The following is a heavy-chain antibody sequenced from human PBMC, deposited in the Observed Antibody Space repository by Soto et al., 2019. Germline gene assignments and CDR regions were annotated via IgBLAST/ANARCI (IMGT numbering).Heavy chain of an antibody. J-gene: IGHJ2*01. CDR1: GFRFNDHA. D-gene: IGHD2-21*02. CDR2: VSYDGSNK. Sequence: QMQLVESGGGVVQPERSLRLSCAASGFRFNDHAMHWVRQAPGKGLEWVAVVSYDGSNKYYGDSVKGRFTISRDNSKTPLFLQMNSLRPEDSALYYCARGAYCGGDCFPGHISKWYFDLWGRGTLVIVSS. CDR3: ARGAYCGGDCFPGHISKWYFDL. V-gene: IGHV3-30-3*01.